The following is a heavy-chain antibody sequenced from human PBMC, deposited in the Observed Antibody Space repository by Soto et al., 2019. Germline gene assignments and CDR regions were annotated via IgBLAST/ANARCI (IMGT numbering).Heavy chain of an antibody. D-gene: IGHD3-16*01. J-gene: IGHJ4*02. Sequence: SGPTLVNPTETLTLTCTVSGFSLNEARLGVSWIRQPPGRALEWLAHIFSNDEKSYSTSLYNRLTISKDTSKSQVVLTMTNMGPVDTATYFCERLQDYVWGSYTYDVWGQGSLVTVYS. CDR1: GFSLNEARLG. CDR3: ERLQDYVWGSYTYDV. V-gene: IGHV2-26*01. CDR2: IFSNDEK.